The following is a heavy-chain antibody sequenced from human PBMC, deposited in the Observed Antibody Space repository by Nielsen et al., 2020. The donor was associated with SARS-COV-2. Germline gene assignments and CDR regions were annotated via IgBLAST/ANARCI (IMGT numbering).Heavy chain of an antibody. CDR2: ISYDGSNK. V-gene: IGHV3-30*03. CDR1: GFTLKNYG. CDR3: ARGRSGSYYYGMDV. D-gene: IGHD1-26*01. J-gene: IGHJ6*02. Sequence: GGSLRLSCEASGFTLKNYGVHWVRQAPGKGLEWVAVISYDGSNKYYADSVKGRFTISRDNSKNTLYLQMNSLRAEDTAVYYCARGRSGSYYYGMDVWGQGTTVTVSS.